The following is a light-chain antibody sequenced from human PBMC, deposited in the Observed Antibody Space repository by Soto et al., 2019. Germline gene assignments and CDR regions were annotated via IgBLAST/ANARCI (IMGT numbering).Light chain of an antibody. V-gene: IGLV1-47*01. J-gene: IGLJ1*01. CDR2: RNN. CDR3: AAWDDSLGGYV. Sequence: QSALTQPPSASGTPGQRVTISCSGSSSNIGSNYVYWYQQLPGTAPKLLIYRNNQRPSGVPDRFSVSKSVTSASLAISGLRSDDEAEYYCAAWDDSLGGYVFGTGTKVTV. CDR1: SSNIGSNY.